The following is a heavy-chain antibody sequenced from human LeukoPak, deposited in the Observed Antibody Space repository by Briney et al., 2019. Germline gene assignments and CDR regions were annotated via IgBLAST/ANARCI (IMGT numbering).Heavy chain of an antibody. Sequence: PGGSLRLSCAASGFTFSSYWMSWVRQAPGKGREGVANIKQDGSEKYYVDSVKGRFTISRDNAKNSLYLQMNSLGAEDTAVYYCARDRAESAWGLYDYVWGSYRHYYYYYMDVWGKGTTVTVSS. V-gene: IGHV3-7*01. J-gene: IGHJ6*03. CDR3: ARDRAESAWGLYDYVWGSYRHYYYYYMDV. CDR2: IKQDGSEK. CDR1: GFTFSSYW. D-gene: IGHD3-16*02.